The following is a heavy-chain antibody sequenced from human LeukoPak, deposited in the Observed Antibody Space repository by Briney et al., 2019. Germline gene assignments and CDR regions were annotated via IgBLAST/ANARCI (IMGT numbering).Heavy chain of an antibody. D-gene: IGHD6-13*01. CDR3: ARDFIAQSPIPAY. J-gene: IGHJ4*02. CDR2: IYHSGGA. Sequence: SETLSLTCAVSGDSITSSGSSWSWIRQPLGKGLEWIGYIYHSGGAYYNPSLKSRVTISLDRSKNQFSLKLNSVTAADTAMYYCARDFIAQSPIPAYWGQGTLVSVSS. CDR1: GDSITSSGSS. V-gene: IGHV4-30-2*01.